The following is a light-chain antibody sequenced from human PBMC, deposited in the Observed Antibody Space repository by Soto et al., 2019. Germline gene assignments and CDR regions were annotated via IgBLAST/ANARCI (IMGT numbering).Light chain of an antibody. CDR3: SSSAGSSSLV. CDR1: SSDVGGYNY. J-gene: IGLJ2*01. Sequence: QSVLTQPPSASGSPGQSVTISCTGTSSDVGGYNYVSWYQQHPGRAPKLMIYEVSKRPSGVPDRFSGSKSGNTASLTVSGLQAEDEADYYCSSSAGSSSLVFGGGTKLTVL. CDR2: EVS. V-gene: IGLV2-8*01.